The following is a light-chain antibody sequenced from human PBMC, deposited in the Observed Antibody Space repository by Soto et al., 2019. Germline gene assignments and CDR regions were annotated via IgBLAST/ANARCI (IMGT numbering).Light chain of an antibody. CDR2: GSS. CDR3: QQYNNWPRT. J-gene: IGKJ1*01. V-gene: IGKV3-15*01. Sequence: EIVMTQSPGTLSVSPGERATLSCRASQSVSSNLDWYQQKPGQAPRLLIYGSSTRATGIPARFSGSGSGTEFTPTISIRQSEDFAVYYCQQYNNWPRTFGQGTNVEIK. CDR1: QSVSSN.